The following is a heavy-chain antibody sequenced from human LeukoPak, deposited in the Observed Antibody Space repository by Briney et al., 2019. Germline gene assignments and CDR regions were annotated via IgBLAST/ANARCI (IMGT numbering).Heavy chain of an antibody. J-gene: IGHJ6*02. CDR3: ARDPVPDGMDV. V-gene: IGHV3-21*01. CDR2: ISSSSSYI. Sequence: PGGSLRLSCAASGFTFSSYSMNWVRQAPGKGLEWVSSISSSSSYIYYADSVKGRFAISRDNAKNSLYLQMNSLRAEDTAVYYCARDPVPDGMDVWGQGTTVTVSS. CDR1: GFTFSSYS.